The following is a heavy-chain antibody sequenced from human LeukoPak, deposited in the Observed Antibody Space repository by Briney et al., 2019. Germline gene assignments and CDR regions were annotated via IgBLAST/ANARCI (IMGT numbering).Heavy chain of an antibody. D-gene: IGHD6-19*01. CDR2: IIPIFGTA. V-gene: IGHV1-69*13. J-gene: IGHJ2*01. CDR3: ARALYSSGWYWYSDL. Sequence: SVKVSCKASGYTFTGYFVHWVRQAPGQGLEWMGGIIPIFGTANYTQKFQGRVTITADESTSTAYMELSSLRSEDTAVYYCARALYSSGWYWYSDLWGRGTLVTVSS. CDR1: GYTFTGYF.